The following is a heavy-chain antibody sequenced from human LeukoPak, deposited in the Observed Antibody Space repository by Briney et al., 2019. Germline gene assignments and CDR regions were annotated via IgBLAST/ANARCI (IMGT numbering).Heavy chain of an antibody. V-gene: IGHV1-2*02. CDR3: PRNPPYCTSTSCYNDY. Sequence: ASVKVSCKASGYTFTIYYMHWVRQAPGQGLEWMGWINPNSGATSYAQRFQGRVTMTRDTSISTAYMELSGLTSDDTAVYYCPRNPPYCTSTSCYNDYWGQGTLVTVSS. D-gene: IGHD2-2*02. CDR2: INPNSGAT. CDR1: GYTFTIYY. J-gene: IGHJ4*02.